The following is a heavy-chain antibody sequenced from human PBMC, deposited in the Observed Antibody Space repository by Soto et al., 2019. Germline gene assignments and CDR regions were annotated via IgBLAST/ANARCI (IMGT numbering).Heavy chain of an antibody. CDR3: ARGPPGSCGHPNYFDY. CDR2: IHSGVST. CDR1: GFIVSIND. V-gene: IGHV3-53*01. J-gene: IGHJ4*02. D-gene: IGHD2-15*01. Sequence: GGSLRLSCAASGFIVSINDMSWFRQAPGKGLQWVSLIHSGVSTYYADSVKGRFTISGDNSKSTLYLQMNSRRVEDTAVYYCARGPPGSCGHPNYFDYWGQGTLVTVSS.